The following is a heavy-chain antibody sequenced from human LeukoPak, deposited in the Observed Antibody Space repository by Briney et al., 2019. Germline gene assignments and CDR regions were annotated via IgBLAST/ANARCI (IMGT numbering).Heavy chain of an antibody. Sequence: GASVKVSCKASGYTFTSYGISWVRQAPGQGLEWMGWISAYNGNTTYAQKLQGRVTMTIDTSTSTAYMELRSLRSDDTAVYYCARDLTDLVYYMDVWGKGTTVTVSS. D-gene: IGHD2-8*02. CDR2: ISAYNGNT. J-gene: IGHJ6*03. CDR3: ARDLTDLVYYMDV. V-gene: IGHV1-18*01. CDR1: GYTFTSYG.